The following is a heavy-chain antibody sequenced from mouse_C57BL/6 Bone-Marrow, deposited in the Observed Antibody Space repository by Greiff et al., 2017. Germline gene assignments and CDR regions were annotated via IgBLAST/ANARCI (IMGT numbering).Heavy chain of an antibody. CDR3: ARDVYYFDY. V-gene: IGHV5-4*01. CDR2: ISDGGSYT. J-gene: IGHJ2*01. CDR1: GFTFSSYA. Sequence: EVQLVESGGGLVKPGGSLKLSCAASGFTFSSYAMSWVRQTPEKRLEWVATISDGGSYTYYPDNVKGRFTISRDNAKNNLYLQMSHLKSEDTAMYYCARDVYYFDYWGQGTTLTVSS.